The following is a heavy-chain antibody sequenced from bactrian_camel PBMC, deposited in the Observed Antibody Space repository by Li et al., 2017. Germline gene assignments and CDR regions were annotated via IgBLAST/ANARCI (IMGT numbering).Heavy chain of an antibody. D-gene: IGHD5*01. CDR1: EYRGC. Sequence: VQLVESGGGSVQAGGTLRLSCVASEYRGCTGWLRQVPGKEREGVATVDSLGIPTYADSVKGRFTLSRDKAKNTLYLQMNALKPEDTAMYYCAARLGVGACAGRYWESPTPCNNWGQGTQVTVS. CDR3: AARLGVGACAGRYWESPTPCNN. CDR2: VDSLGIP. J-gene: IGHJ4*01. V-gene: IGHV3S57*01.